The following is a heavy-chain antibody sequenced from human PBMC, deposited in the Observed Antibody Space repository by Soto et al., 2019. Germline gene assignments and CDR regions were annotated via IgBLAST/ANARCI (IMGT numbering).Heavy chain of an antibody. CDR3: ARDPTYDFWSGYPSHYYYYYYMDV. V-gene: IGHV3-48*01. CDR1: GFTFSSYS. Sequence: EVQLVESGGGLVQPGGSLRLSCAASGFTFSSYSMNWVRQAPGKGLEWVSYISSSSSTIYYADSVKGRFTISRDNAKNSLYLQMNSLRAEDTAVYYCARDPTYDFWSGYPSHYYYYYYMDVWGKGTTVTVSS. CDR2: ISSSSSTI. D-gene: IGHD3-3*01. J-gene: IGHJ6*03.